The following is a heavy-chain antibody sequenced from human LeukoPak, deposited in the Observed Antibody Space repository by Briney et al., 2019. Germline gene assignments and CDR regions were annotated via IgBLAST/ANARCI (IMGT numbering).Heavy chain of an antibody. CDR3: ARGEQLADY. J-gene: IGHJ4*02. CDR2: IYHSGST. D-gene: IGHD6-6*01. CDR1: GGSIGSGGYS. Sequence: SQTLSLTCAVSGGSIGSGGYSWSWIRQPPGKGLEWIGYIYHSGSTYYNPSLKSRVTISVDRSKNQFSLKLSSVTAADTAVYYCARGEQLADYWGQGTLVTVSS. V-gene: IGHV4-30-2*01.